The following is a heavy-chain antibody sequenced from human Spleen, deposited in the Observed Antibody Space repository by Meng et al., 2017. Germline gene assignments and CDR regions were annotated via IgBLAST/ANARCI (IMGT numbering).Heavy chain of an antibody. CDR1: GGTFSSYA. J-gene: IGHJ4*02. Sequence: SVKVSCKASGGTFSSYAISWVRQAPGQGLEWMGGNIPIFGTANYAQKFQGRVTITADKSTSTAYMELSRLRYEDTAVYYWAGGTGELPTDLDYWGQGTLVTVSS. V-gene: IGHV1-69*06. D-gene: IGHD1-26*01. CDR2: NIPIFGTA. CDR3: AGGTGELPTDLDY.